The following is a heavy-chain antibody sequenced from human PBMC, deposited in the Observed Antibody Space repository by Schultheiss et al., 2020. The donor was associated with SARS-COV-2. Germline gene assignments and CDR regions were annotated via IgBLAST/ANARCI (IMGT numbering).Heavy chain of an antibody. CDR3: ARDSLSLTYYYDSSGYERGY. CDR2: ISAYNGDT. J-gene: IGHJ4*02. V-gene: IGHV1-18*01. CDR1: GYTFTDYG. Sequence: ASVKVSCKASGYTFTDYGLSWVRQAPGQGLEWMGWISAYNGDTYYAQKFQGRVTMTRDTSISTAYMELSRLRSDDTAVYYCARDSLSLTYYYDSSGYERGYWGQGTLVTVSS. D-gene: IGHD3-22*01.